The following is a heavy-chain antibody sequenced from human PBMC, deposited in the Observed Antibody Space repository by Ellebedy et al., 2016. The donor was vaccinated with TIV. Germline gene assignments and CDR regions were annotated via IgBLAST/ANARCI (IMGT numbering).Heavy chain of an antibody. Sequence: SETLSLTXTVSGYSISSGYYWGWIRQPPGKGLEWIGSIYHSGSTYYNPSLKSRVTISVDTSKNQFSLKLSSVTAADTAVYYCARGDITMIVVVMGAFDIWGQGTMVTVSS. CDR3: ARGDITMIVVVMGAFDI. J-gene: IGHJ3*02. CDR2: IYHSGST. V-gene: IGHV4-38-2*02. D-gene: IGHD3-22*01. CDR1: GYSISSGYY.